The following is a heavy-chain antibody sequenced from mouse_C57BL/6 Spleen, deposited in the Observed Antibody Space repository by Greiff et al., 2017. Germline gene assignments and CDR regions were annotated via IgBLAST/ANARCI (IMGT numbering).Heavy chain of an antibody. J-gene: IGHJ2*01. D-gene: IGHD2-5*01. CDR2: IDPSDSET. Sequence: QVQLKQPGAELVRPGSSVKLSCKASGYTFTSYWMHWVKQRPIQGLEWIGNIDPSDSETHYNQKFKDKATLTVDKSSSTAYMQLSSLTSEDSAVYYCASKGSKGYFDYWGQGTTLTVSS. CDR1: GYTFTSYW. V-gene: IGHV1-52*01. CDR3: ASKGSKGYFDY.